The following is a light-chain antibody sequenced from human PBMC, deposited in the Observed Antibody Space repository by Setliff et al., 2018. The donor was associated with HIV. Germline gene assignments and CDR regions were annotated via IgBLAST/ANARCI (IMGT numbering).Light chain of an antibody. CDR3: QVWDSSSDHPYV. CDR1: NIGSES. Sequence: SYELAQPPSVSGAPGKTARITCGGNNIGSESVHWYQQKPGQAPVLVIYYDSDRPSGIPERFSGSNPGNTATLTISRVEAGDEADYYCQVWDSSSDHPYVFGTGTKSPS. V-gene: IGLV3-21*01. CDR2: YDS. J-gene: IGLJ1*01.